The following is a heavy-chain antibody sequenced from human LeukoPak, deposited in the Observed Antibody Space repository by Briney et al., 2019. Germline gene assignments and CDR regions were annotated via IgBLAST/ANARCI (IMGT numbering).Heavy chain of an antibody. CDR1: GGTFSSYT. J-gene: IGHJ6*03. V-gene: IGHV1-69*02. CDR3: ASLPAPFWSGYPYYYYYMDV. D-gene: IGHD3-3*01. CDR2: IIPILGIA. Sequence: SVKVSCKASGGTFSSYTISWVRQAPGQGLEWMGRIIPILGIANYAQKFQGRVTITADKSTSTAYMELSSLRSEDTAVYYCASLPAPFWSGYPYYYYYMDVWGKGTTVTVSS.